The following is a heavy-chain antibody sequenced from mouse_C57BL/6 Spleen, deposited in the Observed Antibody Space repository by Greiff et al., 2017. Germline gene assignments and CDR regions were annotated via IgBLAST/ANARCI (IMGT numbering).Heavy chain of an antibody. Sequence: QVQLQPSGAELARPGASVKLSCKASGYTFTSYGISWVKQRTGQGLEWIGEIYPRSCNTYYNEKFKGKATLTADKSSSTAYMELRRLTSEDAAVYFCARGGGNYGFDYWGQGTTLTVSS. CDR3: ARGGGNYGFDY. CDR1: GYTFTSYG. J-gene: IGHJ2*01. V-gene: IGHV1-81*01. CDR2: IYPRSCNT. D-gene: IGHD2-1*01.